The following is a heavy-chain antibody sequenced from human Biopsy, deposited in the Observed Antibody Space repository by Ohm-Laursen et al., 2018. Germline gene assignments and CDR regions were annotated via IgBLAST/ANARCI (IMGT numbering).Heavy chain of an antibody. CDR3: ARGPSGTAAGRFAS. V-gene: IGHV3-9*01. Sequence: SLRLSCAASGFTFGDYAMHWVRQAPGKGLEWVSYISWNGGTTGYADSVKGRFTISRDNSKSSLYLQMNSLRDEDTAVYYCARGPSGTAAGRFASWGQGTLVTVSS. CDR2: ISWNGGTT. J-gene: IGHJ4*02. CDR1: GFTFGDYA. D-gene: IGHD6-13*01.